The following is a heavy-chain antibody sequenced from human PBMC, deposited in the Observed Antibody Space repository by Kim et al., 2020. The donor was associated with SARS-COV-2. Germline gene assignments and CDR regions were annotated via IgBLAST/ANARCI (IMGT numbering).Heavy chain of an antibody. J-gene: IGHJ4*02. CDR1: GFSLSTSGMC. D-gene: IGHD2-2*01. CDR3: ALVRCYCSRSSSHAAYFDY. CDR2: IDWDDDK. V-gene: IGHV2-70*11. Sequence: SGPTLVNPTQTLTLTCSFSGFSLSTSGMCVSWIRQPPGKALEWLARIDWDDDKYYSTSLKTRLTISKDTSKNQVVLTMTNMEPVETATYYCALVRCYCSRSSSHAAYFDYWGQGTLVTVSS.